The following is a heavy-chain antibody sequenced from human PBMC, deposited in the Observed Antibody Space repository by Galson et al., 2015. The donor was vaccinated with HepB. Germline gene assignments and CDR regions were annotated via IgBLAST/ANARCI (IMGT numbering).Heavy chain of an antibody. D-gene: IGHD4-23*01. Sequence: SLRLSCAASGFTFSSYGMHWVRQAPGKGLEWVAVIWYDGSNKYYADSVKGRFTISRDNSKNTLYLQMNSLRAEDTAVYYCARDQDVAVVWYFDLWGRGTLVTVSS. CDR1: GFTFSSYG. J-gene: IGHJ2*01. CDR3: ARDQDVAVVWYFDL. V-gene: IGHV3-33*01. CDR2: IWYDGSNK.